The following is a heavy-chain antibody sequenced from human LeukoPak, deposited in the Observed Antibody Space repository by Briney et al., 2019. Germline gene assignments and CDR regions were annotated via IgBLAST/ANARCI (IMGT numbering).Heavy chain of an antibody. CDR2: IKSKTDGGTT. D-gene: IGHD6-19*01. CDR3: TTDRYSSGGFDY. CDR1: GFTFSNAW. Sequence: GGSLRLSCAASGFTFSNAWMSWVRQAPGKGLEWVGHIKSKTDGGTTDYAAPVKGRFTISRDDSKNTLYLQMNSLKTEDTAVYYCTTDRYSSGGFDYWGQGTLVTVSS. J-gene: IGHJ4*02. V-gene: IGHV3-15*01.